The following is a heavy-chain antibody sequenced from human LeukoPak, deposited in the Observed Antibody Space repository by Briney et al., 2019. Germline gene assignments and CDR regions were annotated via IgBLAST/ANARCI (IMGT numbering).Heavy chain of an antibody. J-gene: IGHJ4*02. CDR1: GFSVSNNY. Sequence: TGGSLRLSCAASGFSVSNNYMSWVRQAPGKGLEWVSVIYGADNTYYADSVRGRFTVSRDNSRNTLYLQMDSLRSEDTAVYYCARDFFPVVDSTWYEIGYWGQGTLVTVSS. CDR3: ARDFFPVVDSTWYEIGY. CDR2: IYGADNT. V-gene: IGHV3-66*01. D-gene: IGHD2-21*01.